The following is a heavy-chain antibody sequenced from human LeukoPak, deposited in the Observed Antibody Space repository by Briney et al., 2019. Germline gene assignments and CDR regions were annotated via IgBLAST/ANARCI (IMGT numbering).Heavy chain of an antibody. Sequence: GGSLRLSCAASGFTFSSYSMNWVRQAPGKGLEWVSYISSSSSTIYYADSVKGRFTISRDNAKNSLYLQMNSLRAEDTAVYYCARLFGYDYYYCYYMDVWGKGTTVTVSS. V-gene: IGHV3-48*01. D-gene: IGHD5-12*01. CDR1: GFTFSSYS. CDR2: ISSSSSTI. J-gene: IGHJ6*03. CDR3: ARLFGYDYYYCYYMDV.